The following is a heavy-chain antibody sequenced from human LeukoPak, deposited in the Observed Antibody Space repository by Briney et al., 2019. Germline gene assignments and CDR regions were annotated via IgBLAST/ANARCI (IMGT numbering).Heavy chain of an antibody. J-gene: IGHJ5*02. V-gene: IGHV1-2*04. D-gene: IGHD3-3*01. CDR2: INPNSGGT. CDR3: ARDPYYDFWSGYYPSWFDP. CDR1: GYTSTGYY. Sequence: ASVKVSCKASGYTSTGYYMHWVRQAPGQGLEWMGWINPNSGGTNYAQKFQGWVTMTRDTSISTAYMELSRLRSDDTAVYYCARDPYYDFWSGYYPSWFDPWGQGTLVTVSS.